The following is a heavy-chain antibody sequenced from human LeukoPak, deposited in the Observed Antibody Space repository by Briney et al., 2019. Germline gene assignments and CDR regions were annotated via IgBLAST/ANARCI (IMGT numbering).Heavy chain of an antibody. V-gene: IGHV1-18*01. CDR2: ISAYNGNT. Sequence: GASVKVSRKASGYTFTSYGISWVRQAPGQGLEWMGWISAYNGNTNYAQKLQGRVTMTTDTSTSTAYMELRSLRSDDTAVYYCARDVVTVAIAREYYFDYWGQGTLVTVSS. D-gene: IGHD4-17*01. CDR1: GYTFTSYG. CDR3: ARDVVTVAIAREYYFDY. J-gene: IGHJ4*02.